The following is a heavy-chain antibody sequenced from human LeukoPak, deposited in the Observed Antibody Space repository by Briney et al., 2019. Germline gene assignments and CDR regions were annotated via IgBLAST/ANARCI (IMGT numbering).Heavy chain of an antibody. D-gene: IGHD6-6*01. CDR2: IHYSGST. CDR1: GGFISSDDYY. V-gene: IGHV4-30-4*08. CDR3: ARDRTGPNIPARRGGFDY. J-gene: IGHJ4*02. Sequence: SQTLSLTCTVSGGFISSDDYYWSWIRQPPGKGLEWIGYIHYSGSTDYNPSLKSRVTISVDTSRNQFSLKLSSVTAADTAVYYCARDRTGPNIPARRGGFDYWGQGTLVTVSS.